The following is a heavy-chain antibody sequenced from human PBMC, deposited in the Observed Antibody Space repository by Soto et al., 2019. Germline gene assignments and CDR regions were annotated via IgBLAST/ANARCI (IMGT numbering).Heavy chain of an antibody. D-gene: IGHD2-15*01. CDR1: GFTVSSNY. CDR2: IYSGGST. CDR3: AREGVVAASD. J-gene: IGHJ4*02. V-gene: IGHV3-66*01. Sequence: EVPLVESGGGLVQPGGSLRLSCAASGFTVSSNYMSWVRQAPGKGLEWVSVIYSGGSTNYADSVKGRFTITRDNSKNTLYLQMNSLRAEDTAVYYCAREGVVAASDWGQGTLVTVSS.